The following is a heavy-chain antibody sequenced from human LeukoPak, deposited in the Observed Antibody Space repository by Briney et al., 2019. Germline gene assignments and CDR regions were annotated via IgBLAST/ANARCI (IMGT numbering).Heavy chain of an antibody. CDR1: GGSFSGYY. Sequence: SETLSLTCAVYGGSFSGYYWSWIRQPPGKGLEWIGEIKHSGSTNYNPSLKSRVTISVDTSKNQFSLKLSSVTAADTAVYYCAREMGQWLVHWGQGTLVTVSS. CDR2: IKHSGST. CDR3: AREMGQWLVH. V-gene: IGHV4-34*01. D-gene: IGHD6-19*01. J-gene: IGHJ4*02.